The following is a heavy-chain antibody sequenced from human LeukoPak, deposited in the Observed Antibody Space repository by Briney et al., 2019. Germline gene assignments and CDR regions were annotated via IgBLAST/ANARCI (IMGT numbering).Heavy chain of an antibody. CDR3: ARDQGYCSGGSCYSLTDY. D-gene: IGHD2-15*01. V-gene: IGHV3-48*03. CDR2: ISSSGRTI. CDR1: GFTFSSYE. J-gene: IGHJ4*02. Sequence: GGSLRLSCAASGFTFSSYEMNWVRQAPGKGLEWGSYISSSGRTIYYADSVKGRFTISIDNAKNSLYLQMNSLRAEDTAVYYCARDQGYCSGGSCYSLTDYWGQGTLVTVSS.